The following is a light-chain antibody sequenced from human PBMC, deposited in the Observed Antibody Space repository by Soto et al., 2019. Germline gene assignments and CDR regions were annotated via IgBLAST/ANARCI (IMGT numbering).Light chain of an antibody. Sequence: DIQMTQSPSTLSASVGARFAITCRASQSISSWLAWYQQKPGKAPKLLIYDASSLESGVPSRFSGSGSGTEFTLTISSLQPDDFATYFCQQYQTYSTFGQGTRLEIK. J-gene: IGKJ5*01. CDR2: DAS. V-gene: IGKV1-5*01. CDR1: QSISSW. CDR3: QQYQTYST.